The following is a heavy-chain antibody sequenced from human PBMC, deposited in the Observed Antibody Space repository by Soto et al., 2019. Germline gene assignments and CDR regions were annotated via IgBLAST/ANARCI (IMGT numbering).Heavy chain of an antibody. CDR2: INHSGST. CDR3: ARGRVSSGWYRDY. J-gene: IGHJ4*02. V-gene: IGHV4-34*01. CDR1: GGSFNGYY. D-gene: IGHD6-19*01. Sequence: QVQLQQWGAGLLKPSETLSLTCGVYGGSFNGYYWSWIRQPPGEGLEWIGEINHSGSTNYNPSLKTRVTISVDTSKNQFSLELSSVTAADTAVYYCARGRVSSGWYRDYWGQGTLVTVSS.